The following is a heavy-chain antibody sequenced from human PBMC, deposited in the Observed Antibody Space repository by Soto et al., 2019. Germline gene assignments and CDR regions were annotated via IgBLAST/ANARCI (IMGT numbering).Heavy chain of an antibody. J-gene: IGHJ6*03. V-gene: IGHV4-31*03. CDR3: ARDTVGPYYDILTGYSDYMDV. CDR1: GGSISSGGYY. CDR2: IYYSGST. Sequence: PSETLSLTCTVSGGSISSGGYYWSWIRQHPGKGLEWIGYIYYSGSTYYNPSLKSRVTISVDTSKNQFSLKLSSVTAADTAVYYCARDTVGPYYDILTGYSDYMDVWGKGTTITVSS. D-gene: IGHD3-9*01.